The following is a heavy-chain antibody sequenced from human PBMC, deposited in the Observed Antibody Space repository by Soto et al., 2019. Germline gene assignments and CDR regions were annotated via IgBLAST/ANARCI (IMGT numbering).Heavy chain of an antibody. J-gene: IGHJ4*02. CDR3: AREELDY. Sequence: GSLRLSCAASGFTFSSFTMHWARQAPGKGLEWVASISRSSIYIYYSDSLKGRVTISRDNAKNSLYLQMDSPRVEDTAIYYCAREELDYWGQGTLVTVSS. D-gene: IGHD1-1*01. V-gene: IGHV3-21*01. CDR1: GFTFSSFT. CDR2: ISRSSIYI.